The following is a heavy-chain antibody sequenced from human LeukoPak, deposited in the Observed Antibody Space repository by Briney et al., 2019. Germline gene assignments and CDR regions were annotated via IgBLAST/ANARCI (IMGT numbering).Heavy chain of an antibody. CDR1: GFTFSSCG. J-gene: IGHJ4*02. CDR2: IRYDGSNK. CDR3: AKDAEAIVVVPAAIDY. D-gene: IGHD2-2*02. Sequence: GGSLRLSCAASGFTFSSCGMHWVRQAPGKGLECVAFIRYDGSNKYYADSVKGRFTISRDNSKNTLYLQMNSLRAEDTAVYYCAKDAEAIVVVPAAIDYWGQGTQVTVSS. V-gene: IGHV3-30*02.